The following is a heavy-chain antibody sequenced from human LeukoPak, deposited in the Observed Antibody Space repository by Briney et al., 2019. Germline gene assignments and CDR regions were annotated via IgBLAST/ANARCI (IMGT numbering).Heavy chain of an antibody. CDR3: ARLYSSGWSNWFDP. CDR1: GYSLSSGYY. V-gene: IGHV4-38-2*02. Sequence: SETLSLTCTVSGYSLSSGYYWGWIRQPPGKGLEWIGSIYHSGSTYYNPSLKSRVTISVDTSKNQFSLKLSSVTAADTAVYYCARLYSSGWSNWFDPWGQGTLVTVSS. CDR2: IYHSGST. J-gene: IGHJ5*02. D-gene: IGHD6-19*01.